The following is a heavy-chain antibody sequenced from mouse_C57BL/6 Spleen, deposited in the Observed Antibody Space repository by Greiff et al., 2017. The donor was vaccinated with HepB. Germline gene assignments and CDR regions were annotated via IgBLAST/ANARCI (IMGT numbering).Heavy chain of an antibody. Sequence: QVHVKQPGAELVMPGASVKLSCKASGYTFTSYWMHWVKQRPGQGLEWIGEIDPSDSYTNYNQKFKGKSTLTVDKSSSTAYMQLSSLTSEDSAVYYCASPTVVATPYAMDYWGQGTSVTVSS. V-gene: IGHV1-69*01. D-gene: IGHD1-1*01. CDR1: GYTFTSYW. CDR3: ASPTVVATPYAMDY. CDR2: IDPSDSYT. J-gene: IGHJ4*01.